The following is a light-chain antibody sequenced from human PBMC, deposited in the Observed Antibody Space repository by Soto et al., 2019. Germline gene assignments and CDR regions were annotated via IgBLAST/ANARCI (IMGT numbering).Light chain of an antibody. CDR3: QQYNDYSPWT. CDR2: DAS. J-gene: IGKJ1*01. Sequence: DIQMTQSPSTLSASLGDRVTVTCRTSQSDNKWLAWYQQKPGKAPNLLIYDASNLESGVPSRFSGSGSGTEFTLTISSLQPDDFATYYCQQYNDYSPWTFGQGTKVDIK. V-gene: IGKV1-5*01. CDR1: QSDNKW.